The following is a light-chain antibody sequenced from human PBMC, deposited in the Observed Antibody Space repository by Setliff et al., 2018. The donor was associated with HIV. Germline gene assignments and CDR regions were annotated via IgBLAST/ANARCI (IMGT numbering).Light chain of an antibody. CDR3: LQHNGYPWT. V-gene: IGKV1-17*01. CDR1: QGIRDE. Sequence: DIQMTQSPSSLSASVGDRVTITCRASQGIRDEIGWYQQKPGKAPKGLIYAASKLHSGVPSRFSGRGSGTEFTLTISSLQPEDFATYYCLQHNGYPWTFGRGTKVDIK. CDR2: AAS. J-gene: IGKJ1*01.